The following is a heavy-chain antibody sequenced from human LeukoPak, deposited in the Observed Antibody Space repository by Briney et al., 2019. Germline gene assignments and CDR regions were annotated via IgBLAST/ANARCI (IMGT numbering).Heavy chain of an antibody. CDR1: TFTFSNAW. CDR3: TTAPRGYCSGGSCSYAFDI. V-gene: IGHV3-15*01. J-gene: IGHJ3*02. D-gene: IGHD2-15*01. Sequence: MTGGSLRLSCAASTFTFSNAWMSWVRQAPGKGLEWVGRIKSKSDGGTTDYAAPVKGRFTISRDDSKNTLYLQMNSLKTEDTAVYYCTTAPRGYCSGGSCSYAFDIWGQGTMVTVSS. CDR2: IKSKSDGGTT.